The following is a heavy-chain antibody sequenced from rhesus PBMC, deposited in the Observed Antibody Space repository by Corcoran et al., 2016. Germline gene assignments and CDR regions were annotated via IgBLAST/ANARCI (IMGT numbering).Heavy chain of an antibody. V-gene: IGHV4-160*01. D-gene: IGHD5-24*01. Sequence: QLQLQESGPGLVKPSETLSLTCAVSGDSISGYWWIWIRKPPGKGLEWIGRIDSSGSTDYNPSLKSRVTISRDTSKNQFSLNLSAVTAADTAVYYCARISVGTVERYFDSWGQGVLVTVSS. CDR2: IDSSGST. J-gene: IGHJ4*01. CDR1: GDSISGYW. CDR3: ARISVGTVERYFDS.